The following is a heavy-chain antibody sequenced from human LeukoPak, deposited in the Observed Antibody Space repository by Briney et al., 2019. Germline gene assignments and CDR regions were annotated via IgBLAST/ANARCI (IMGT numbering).Heavy chain of an antibody. J-gene: IGHJ4*02. D-gene: IGHD5-12*01. V-gene: IGHV1-18*01. CDR3: ARDAGIVATITYDY. CDR1: GYTFTSYS. Sequence: ASVKVSCKASGYTFTSYSISWVRQAPGQGLEWMGWISAYNGNTNYAQKLQGRVTMTTYTSASTAYMELRSLRSDDTAVYYCARDAGIVATITYDYWGQGTLVTVSS. CDR2: ISAYNGNT.